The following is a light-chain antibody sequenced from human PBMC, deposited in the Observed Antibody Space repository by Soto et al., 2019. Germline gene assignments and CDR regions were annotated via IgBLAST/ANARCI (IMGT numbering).Light chain of an antibody. Sequence: QLTQSPSLLSASVGDRVTITCRASPSIGSYLNWYQHKPGEAPKLLIFAADTLKSGVPSRFSGCGFNKEFTLTVSSLQPEDFATYYCQQNYDVPYTFGQGTRVEIK. CDR1: PSIGSY. CDR2: AAD. CDR3: QQNYDVPYT. J-gene: IGKJ2*01. V-gene: IGKV1-39*01.